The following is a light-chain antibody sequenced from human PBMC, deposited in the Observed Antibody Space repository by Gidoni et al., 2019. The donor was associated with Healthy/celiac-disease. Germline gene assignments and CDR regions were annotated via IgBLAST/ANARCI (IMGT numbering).Light chain of an antibody. CDR1: QSVLYSSNNKND. CDR2: WAS. CDR3: QQYYSTPLT. Sequence: IVFTQSPDSLATSLVQRATINCNSSQSVLYSSNNKNDLDWYQQKPGQPPNLLIYWASTRESGVPDRFSGSGSGTDFTITISSLQAEDVAVYYCQQYYSTPLTFGGGTKVEIK. V-gene: IGKV4-1*01. J-gene: IGKJ4*01.